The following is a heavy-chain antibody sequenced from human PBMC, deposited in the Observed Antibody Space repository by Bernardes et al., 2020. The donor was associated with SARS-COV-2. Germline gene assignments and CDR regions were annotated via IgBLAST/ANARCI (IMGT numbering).Heavy chain of an antibody. V-gene: IGHV4-59*08. CDR2: IYYSGST. J-gene: IGHJ2*01. CDR3: AATLPSGGSCSSSNCPFWYFDL. D-gene: IGHD2-2*01. CDR1: GGSISSYY. Sequence: SETLSLTCTVSGGSISSYYWSWIRQPPGKGLEWIGYIYYSGSTNYNPSLKSRVTISVDTSKNQFSLKLSSVTAADTAVYYCAATLPSGGSCSSSNCPFWYFDLWGRGTLVTVSS.